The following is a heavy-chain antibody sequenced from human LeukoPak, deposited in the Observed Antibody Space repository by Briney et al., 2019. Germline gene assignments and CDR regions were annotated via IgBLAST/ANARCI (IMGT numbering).Heavy chain of an antibody. CDR2: ISASGSNA. J-gene: IGHJ4*02. CDR3: AKEQVIYGDYTFEY. CDR1: GFTFGHFA. Sequence: PGGSLRLSCAASGFTFGHFAMNSVRQAPGQGLEWVSHISASGSNAYYADSVKGRFTVSRDNSKNTVYLQMNSLRAEDTAIYYCAKEQVIYGDYTFEYWGQGTLVTVSS. V-gene: IGHV3-23*01. D-gene: IGHD4-17*01.